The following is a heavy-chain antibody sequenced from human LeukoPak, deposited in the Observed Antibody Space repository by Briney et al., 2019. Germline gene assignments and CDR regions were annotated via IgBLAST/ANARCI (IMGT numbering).Heavy chain of an antibody. CDR2: FDPEDGET. CDR1: GYTLTELS. J-gene: IGHJ4*02. Sequence: ASVKVSCKVSGYTLTELSMHSVRQAPGKGLEWMGGFDPEDGETIYAQKFQGRVTMTEDTSTDTAYMELSSLRSEDTAVYYCARTDSSGYYIDYWGQGTLVTVSS. CDR3: ARTDSSGYYIDY. D-gene: IGHD3-22*01. V-gene: IGHV1-24*01.